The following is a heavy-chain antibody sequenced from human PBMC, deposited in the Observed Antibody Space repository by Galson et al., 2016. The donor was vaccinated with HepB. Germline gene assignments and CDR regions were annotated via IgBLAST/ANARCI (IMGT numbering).Heavy chain of an antibody. D-gene: IGHD2-21*01. Sequence: TCTVSGGSLSSFYWSWIRPPPGKELEWIGYISYSGTTNYNPSLQSRVSISIDTSQNQFSLKLSSVTAADSAVDYCTRGAKCVVGAAVSWGRGTLVIVSS. CDR1: GGSLSSFY. J-gene: IGHJ5*02. V-gene: IGHV4-59*01. CDR3: TRGAKCVVGAAVS. CDR2: ISYSGTT.